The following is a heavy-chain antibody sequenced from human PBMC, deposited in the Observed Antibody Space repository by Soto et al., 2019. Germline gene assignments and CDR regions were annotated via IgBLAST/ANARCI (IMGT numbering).Heavy chain of an antibody. D-gene: IGHD1-26*01. CDR2: ISYDGSNK. Sequence: QVQLVESGGGVVQPGRSLRLSCAASGFTFSSYAMHWVRQAPGKGLEWVAVISYDGSNKYYADSVKGRFTISRDNSKNTLYLQMNSLRAEDTAVYYCARVSEKWAPYYYYGMDVWGQGTTVTVSS. J-gene: IGHJ6*02. CDR1: GFTFSSYA. V-gene: IGHV3-30-3*01. CDR3: ARVSEKWAPYYYYGMDV.